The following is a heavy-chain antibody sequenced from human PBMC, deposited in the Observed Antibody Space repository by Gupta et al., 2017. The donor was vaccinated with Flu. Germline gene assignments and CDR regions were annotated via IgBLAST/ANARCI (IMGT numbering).Heavy chain of an antibody. J-gene: IGHJ4*02. CDR3: SRDIEDLDDFGTLFDY. V-gene: IGHV3-33*01. CDR1: GFTFNSYG. D-gene: IGHD4-17*01. CDR2: IWHDGSSK. Sequence: HVQLVESGGGVVQPGGSPRLSCAASGFTFNSYGMHWVRQAPGKGLEWVAVIWHDGSSKYYADSVKGRFTISRDNSKNTLSLQMNNLRVEDTAVYYCSRDIEDLDDFGTLFDYWGQGTLVTVSS.